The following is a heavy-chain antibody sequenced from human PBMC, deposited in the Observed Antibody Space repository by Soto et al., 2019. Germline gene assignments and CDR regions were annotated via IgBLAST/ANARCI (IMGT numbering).Heavy chain of an antibody. CDR3: ARDYSNYRGGYDAFDI. V-gene: IGHV3-33*01. Sequence: QVQLVESGGGVVQPGRSLRLSCAASGFTFSSYGMHWVRQAPGKGLEWVAVIWYDGSNKYYADSVKGRFTISRDKSKNTLYLQMNSLRAEDTAVYYCARDYSNYRGGYDAFDIWGQGTMVTVSS. D-gene: IGHD4-4*01. CDR1: GFTFSSYG. J-gene: IGHJ3*02. CDR2: IWYDGSNK.